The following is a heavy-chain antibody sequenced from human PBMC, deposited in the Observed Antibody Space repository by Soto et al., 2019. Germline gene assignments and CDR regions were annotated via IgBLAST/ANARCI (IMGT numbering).Heavy chain of an antibody. CDR3: AHLDTTVTTQ. D-gene: IGHD4-17*01. Sequence: QITLKESGPTLVKPTQTLTLTCTFSGFSLSTSEVGVTWIRQPPGKALEWLALIYWDDDKRYSPSLKSRLTTTKDASKNQAVLTMTNMDPVDTATYYCAHLDTTVTTQWGQGTLVTVSS. CDR2: IYWDDDK. J-gene: IGHJ4*02. CDR1: GFSLSTSEVG. V-gene: IGHV2-5*02.